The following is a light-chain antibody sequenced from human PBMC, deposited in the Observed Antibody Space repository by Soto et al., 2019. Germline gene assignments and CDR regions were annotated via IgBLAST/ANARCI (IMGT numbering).Light chain of an antibody. CDR3: QLSQQRSSWPPIA. J-gene: IGKJ5*01. CDR1: ESISHS. Sequence: DSVLPQSQATLSFSPGNRVTLSCRANESISHSLAWYQQKPGQAPRILIYDASFRATGIPERFSGSGSGTDFTLSISSLEPEDFAVYYCQLSQQRSSWPPIAFGQGTRLEIK. CDR2: DAS. V-gene: IGKV3-11*01.